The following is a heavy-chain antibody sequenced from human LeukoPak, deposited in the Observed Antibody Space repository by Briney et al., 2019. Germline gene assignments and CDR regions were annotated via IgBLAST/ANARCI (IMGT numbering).Heavy chain of an antibody. J-gene: IGHJ6*02. D-gene: IGHD3-3*01. CDR1: GYTFTSHG. CDR2: ISAYNGNT. CDR3: ARFATILLYYYGMDV. V-gene: IGHV1-18*01. Sequence: ASVKVSCKASGYTFTSHGISWVRQAPGQGLEWMGWISAYNGNTNYAQKLQGRVTMTTDTSTSTAYMELRSLRSDDTAVYYCARFATILLYYYGMDVWGQGTTVTVSS.